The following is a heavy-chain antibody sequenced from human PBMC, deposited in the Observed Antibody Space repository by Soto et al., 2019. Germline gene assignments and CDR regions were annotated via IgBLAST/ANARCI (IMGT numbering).Heavy chain of an antibody. V-gene: IGHV3-74*01. D-gene: IGHD1-26*01. CDR3: AIEGVGAIPTYEYYFDY. Sequence: GGSLRLSCAASGFTFSSYWMHWVRQAPGKGLVWVSRINSDGSSTSYADSVKGRFTISRDNAKNTLYLQMNSLRAEDTAVYYCAIEGVGAIPTYEYYFDYWGQGTLVTVSS. CDR2: INSDGSST. CDR1: GFTFSSYW. J-gene: IGHJ4*02.